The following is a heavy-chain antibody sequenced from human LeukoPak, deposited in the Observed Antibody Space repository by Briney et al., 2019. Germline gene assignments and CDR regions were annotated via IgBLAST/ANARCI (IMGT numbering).Heavy chain of an antibody. CDR1: GFTFSTYV. D-gene: IGHD3-22*01. Sequence: GGSLSLSCAASGFTFSTYVMQWVRQAPGKGMDWVAIIWHDGTNKYYADSVKGRFTISRDNSKNTLYLQMNSLRVEDTAVYYCSRAYYYETSVPPDYWGQGTLVTVSS. V-gene: IGHV3-33*01. CDR2: IWHDGTNK. CDR3: SRAYYYETSVPPDY. J-gene: IGHJ4*02.